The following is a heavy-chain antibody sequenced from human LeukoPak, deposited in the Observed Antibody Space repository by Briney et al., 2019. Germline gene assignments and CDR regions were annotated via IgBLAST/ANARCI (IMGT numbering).Heavy chain of an antibody. CDR3: SKGPYNWNYQIGYYFDS. CDR1: GLTFSSYA. Sequence: GGSLRLSCAASGLTFSSYAMSWVRQAPGKGLEWVSAISGSSGHTYYADSVKGRFTISRDNSKNTLYLQMNSLRAEDTAVYYCSKGPYNWNYQIGYYFDSWGQGTLVTVSS. J-gene: IGHJ4*02. V-gene: IGHV3-23*01. D-gene: IGHD1-7*01. CDR2: ISGSSGHT.